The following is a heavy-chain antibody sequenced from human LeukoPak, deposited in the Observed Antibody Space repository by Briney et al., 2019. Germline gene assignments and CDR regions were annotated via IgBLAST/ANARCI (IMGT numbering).Heavy chain of an antibody. V-gene: IGHV3-53*01. D-gene: IGHD5-18*01. CDR1: GFTVSSNY. J-gene: IGHJ4*02. CDR2: IYSGGST. CDR3: ARDRAMADY. Sequence: GGSLRLSCAASGFTVSSNYMSWVRQAPGKGLEWVSIIYSGGSTYYADSVKGRFTISRDHSKNTLFLQMNSLRAEDAAVYYCARDRAMADYWGQGTLVTVSS.